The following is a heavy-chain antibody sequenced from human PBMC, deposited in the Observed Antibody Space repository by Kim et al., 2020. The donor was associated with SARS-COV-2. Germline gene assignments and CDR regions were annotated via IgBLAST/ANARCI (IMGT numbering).Heavy chain of an antibody. J-gene: IGHJ4*02. Sequence: KIGSTGYAQKCQGRVTMSRDTSTNTAYMELNSLRVEDTAVYYCARGERLDSWGQGTLVTVSS. CDR3: ARGERLDS. CDR2: KIGST. V-gene: IGHV1-8*01. D-gene: IGHD1-26*01.